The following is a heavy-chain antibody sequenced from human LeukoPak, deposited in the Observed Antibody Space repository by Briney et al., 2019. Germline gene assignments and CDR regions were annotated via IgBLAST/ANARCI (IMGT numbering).Heavy chain of an antibody. Sequence: GGSLILSCAASGFTFSSYGMHWVRQAPGKGLEWVAFIRYDGSNKYYADSVKGRFTISRDNSKNTLYLQMNSLRAEDTAVYYCAKDTYNWNYSSEDYFDYWGQGTLVTVSS. CDR3: AKDTYNWNYSSEDYFDY. V-gene: IGHV3-30*02. D-gene: IGHD1-7*01. J-gene: IGHJ4*02. CDR1: GFTFSSYG. CDR2: IRYDGSNK.